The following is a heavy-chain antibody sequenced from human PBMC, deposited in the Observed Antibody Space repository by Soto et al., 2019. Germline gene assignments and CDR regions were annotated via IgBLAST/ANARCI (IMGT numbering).Heavy chain of an antibody. Sequence: QVQVVESGGGVVQPGRSLRLSCAASGFTFSSFGMHWVRQAPGKGLEWVSLIWYDGSKKSYGDSVKGRFTISRDNSRNTVYLQMNSLRADDTAVYYCARDASYYSLWSGYYPSRNCMDVWGQGTTVTVSS. CDR2: IWYDGSKK. V-gene: IGHV3-33*01. J-gene: IGHJ6*02. CDR3: ARDASYYSLWSGYYPSRNCMDV. D-gene: IGHD3-3*01. CDR1: GFTFSSFG.